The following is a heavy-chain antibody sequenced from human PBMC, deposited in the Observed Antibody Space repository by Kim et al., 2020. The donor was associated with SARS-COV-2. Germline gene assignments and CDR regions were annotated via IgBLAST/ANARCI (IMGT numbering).Heavy chain of an antibody. V-gene: IGHV4-34*01. J-gene: IGHJ6*02. CDR3: AREYYYGSGKGMDV. Sequence: SETLSLTCTVYGGSFRSDYWSWIRQPPGKGLEWIGEINNSGSTNYNPSLKSRVTISLDTSKNQFSLKLNSVTAADTAVYYCAREYYYGSGKGMDVWGQGTTVTVSS. CDR1: GGSFRSDY. D-gene: IGHD3-10*01. CDR2: INNSGST.